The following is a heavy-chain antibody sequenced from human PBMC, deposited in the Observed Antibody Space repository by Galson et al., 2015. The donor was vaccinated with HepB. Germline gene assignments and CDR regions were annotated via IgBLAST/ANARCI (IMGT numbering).Heavy chain of an antibody. CDR3: ARIFRHQIDY. CDR2: TYYRSKWYN. J-gene: IGHJ4*02. Sequence: CAISGDSVSSNSAAWNWIRQSPSRGLEWLGRTYYRSKWYNGYAVSVKSRITINPDTSKNQFSLQLSSVTPEDTAVYYCARIFRHQIDYWGQGALVTVSS. CDR1: GDSVSSNSAA. V-gene: IGHV6-1*01. D-gene: IGHD2-2*01.